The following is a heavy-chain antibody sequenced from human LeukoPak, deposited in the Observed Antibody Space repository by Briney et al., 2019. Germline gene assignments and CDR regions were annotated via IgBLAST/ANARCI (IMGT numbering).Heavy chain of an antibody. D-gene: IGHD3-22*01. V-gene: IGHV1-2*04. J-gene: IGHJ4*02. CDR1: GYTFPGYY. CDR3: ARAPYYYDSSGYPEGEAFDY. CDR2: LNPNSGGT. Sequence: ASVKVSCKASGYTFPGYYMHWVRQASGQGLESMAWLNPNSGGTNYAQKFQGWVTMTRDTSISTAYMELSRLRSDDTAVSYCARAPYYYDSSGYPEGEAFDYWGQGTLVTVSS.